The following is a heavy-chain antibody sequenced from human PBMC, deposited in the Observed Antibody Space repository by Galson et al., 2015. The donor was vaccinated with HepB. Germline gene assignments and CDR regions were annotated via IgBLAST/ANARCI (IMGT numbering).Heavy chain of an antibody. CDR2: IIPILGIA. Sequence: KVSCKASGGTFSSYTISWVRQAPGQGLEWMGRIIPILGIANYAQKFQGRVTITADKSTSTAYMELSSLRSEDTAVYYCAREGIAAAGTGDYWGQGTLVTVSS. D-gene: IGHD6-13*01. CDR1: GGTFSSYT. V-gene: IGHV1-69*04. J-gene: IGHJ4*02. CDR3: AREGIAAAGTGDY.